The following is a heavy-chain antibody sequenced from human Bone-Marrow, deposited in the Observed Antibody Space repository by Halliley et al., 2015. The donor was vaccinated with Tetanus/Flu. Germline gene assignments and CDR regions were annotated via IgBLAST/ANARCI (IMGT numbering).Heavy chain of an antibody. J-gene: IGHJ5*02. CDR3: ARVGSGWYNNWFDP. CDR2: VNGYNGDT. Sequence: MGWVNGYNGDTSYAQKFQGRVTVTIDPSTSTAYMELRGLRSDDTAIYYCARVGSGWYNNWFDPWGQGTLVTVSS. V-gene: IGHV1-18*01. D-gene: IGHD6-19*01.